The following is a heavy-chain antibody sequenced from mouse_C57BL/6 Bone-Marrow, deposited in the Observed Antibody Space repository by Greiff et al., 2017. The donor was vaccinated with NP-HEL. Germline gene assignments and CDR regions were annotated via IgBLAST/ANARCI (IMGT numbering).Heavy chain of an antibody. J-gene: IGHJ2*01. Sequence: QVQLQQPGAELVRPGPSVKLSCKASGYTFTSYWMHWVKQRPGQGLEWIGVIDPSDSYTNYNQKFKGKATLTVDTSSSTAYMQLSSLTSEDSAVYYCARFPLDYWGQGTTLTVSS. CDR2: IDPSDSYT. CDR3: ARFPLDY. CDR1: GYTFTSYW. V-gene: IGHV1-59*01.